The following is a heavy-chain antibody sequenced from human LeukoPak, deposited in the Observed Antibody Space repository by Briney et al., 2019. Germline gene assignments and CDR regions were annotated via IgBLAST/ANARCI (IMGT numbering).Heavy chain of an antibody. V-gene: IGHV3-23*01. CDR2: IAASRDYT. CDR1: GFTFSTYA. CDR3: AKGKLAFDS. J-gene: IGHJ4*02. Sequence: GGSLRLSCAASGFTFSTYAMTWVRQAPGKGLEWVSTIAASRDYTYYADSVKGRFTISRDDSKNTLYLQMSSLRAEDTALYHCAKGKLAFDSWGQGTLVTVSS.